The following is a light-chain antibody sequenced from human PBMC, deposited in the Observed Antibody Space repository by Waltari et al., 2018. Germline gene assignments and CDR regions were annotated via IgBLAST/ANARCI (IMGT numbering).Light chain of an antibody. CDR1: SSNIGSNY. CDR3: AAWDDSLSAVV. V-gene: IGLV1-47*01. J-gene: IGLJ2*01. Sequence: GQRVTISCSGSSSNIGSNYVYWYQQPPGTAPKLLIYRNNQRPSGVPDRFSGSKSGTSASLAISGLRSEDEADYYCAAWDDSLSAVVFGGGTKLTVL. CDR2: RNN.